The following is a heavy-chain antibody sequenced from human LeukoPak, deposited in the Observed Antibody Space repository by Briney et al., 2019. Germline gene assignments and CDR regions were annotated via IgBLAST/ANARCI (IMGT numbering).Heavy chain of an antibody. D-gene: IGHD3-22*01. CDR1: GGSISSYY. J-gene: IGHJ4*02. CDR3: ARDRGADADSSGYVDY. Sequence: PSETLSLTCTVSGGSISSYYWSWIRQPPGKGLEWIGYIYYSGSTNYNPSLKSRVTISVDTSKNQFSLKLSSVTAADTAVYYCARDRGADADSSGYVDYWGQGTLVTVSS. V-gene: IGHV4-59*01. CDR2: IYYSGST.